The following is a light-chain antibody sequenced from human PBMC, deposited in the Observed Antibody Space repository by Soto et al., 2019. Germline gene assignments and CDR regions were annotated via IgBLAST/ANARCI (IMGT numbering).Light chain of an antibody. CDR2: GAS. CDR1: QSIRSY. CDR3: QQSYNTPQT. Sequence: DIQMTQSPSTLSASAGDRVTITCRATQSIRSYLAWYQQKPGKAPNLLIYGASSLERGVPSRFSGSGSGTEFTLTISSLQPEDFATYYCQQSYNTPQTFGQGTKVDIK. V-gene: IGKV1-39*01. J-gene: IGKJ1*01.